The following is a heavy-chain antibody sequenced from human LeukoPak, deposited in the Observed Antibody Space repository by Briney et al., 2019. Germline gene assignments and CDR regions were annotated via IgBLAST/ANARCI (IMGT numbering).Heavy chain of an antibody. CDR3: AKDRGVGATTPAGGDY. J-gene: IGHJ4*02. D-gene: IGHD1-26*01. V-gene: IGHV3-48*03. Sequence: GGSLRLSCAASGFTFSSYEMNWVRQAPGKGLEWVSYISSSGSTIYYADSVKGRFTISRDNSKNTLYLQMNSLRAEDTAVYYCAKDRGVGATTPAGGDYWGQGTLVTVSS. CDR2: ISSSGSTI. CDR1: GFTFSSYE.